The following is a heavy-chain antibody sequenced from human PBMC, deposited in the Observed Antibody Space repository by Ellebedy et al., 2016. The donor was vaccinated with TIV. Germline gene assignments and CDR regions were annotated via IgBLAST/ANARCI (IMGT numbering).Heavy chain of an antibody. CDR3: ARDGAPGYDILTGSRPFDP. CDR2: INPSGGST. J-gene: IGHJ5*02. Sequence: AASVKVSCKASGYTFTSYYMHWVLQAPGQGLEWMGIINPSGGSTSYAQKFQGRVTMTRDTSTSTVYMELSSLRSGDTAVYYCARDGAPGYDILTGSRPFDPWGQGTLVTVSS. V-gene: IGHV1-46*01. D-gene: IGHD3-9*01. CDR1: GYTFTSYY.